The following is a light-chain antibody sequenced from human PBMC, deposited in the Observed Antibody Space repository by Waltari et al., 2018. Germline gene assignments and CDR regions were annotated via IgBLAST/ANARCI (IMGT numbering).Light chain of an antibody. J-gene: IGKJ1*01. CDR2: EAT. CDR1: QSIGSW. CDR3: QQYYTYPRT. V-gene: IGKV1-5*03. Sequence: DIQMTQSPSTLSASVGDRVTITCRASQSIGSWLAWYQQKPGKAPKLLIYEATSLESGVPSRFSASGSGTEFTLTISSLQPDDFATYYCQQYYTYPRTFGQGTKVEIK.